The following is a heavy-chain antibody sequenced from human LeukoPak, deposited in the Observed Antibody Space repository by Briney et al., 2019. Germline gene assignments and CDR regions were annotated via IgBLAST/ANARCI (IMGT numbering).Heavy chain of an antibody. J-gene: IGHJ4*02. Sequence: PGGSLRLSCAASGFTFSSYAMHWVRQAPGKGLEWVAVISYDGSNKYYADSVKGRFTISRDNSKNTLYLQMNSLRAEDTAVYYCAKVGGYYYEAYFDYWGQGTLVTVSS. D-gene: IGHD3-22*01. V-gene: IGHV3-30-3*01. CDR1: GFTFSSYA. CDR3: AKVGGYYYEAYFDY. CDR2: ISYDGSNK.